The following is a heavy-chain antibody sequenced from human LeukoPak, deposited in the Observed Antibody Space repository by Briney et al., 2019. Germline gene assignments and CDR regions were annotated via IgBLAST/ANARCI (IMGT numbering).Heavy chain of an antibody. V-gene: IGHV4-61*02. CDR2: IYTSGST. J-gene: IGHJ6*02. D-gene: IGHD6-13*01. CDR1: GGSISSGSYY. Sequence: KASETLSLTCTVSGGSISSGSYYWRWIRQPAGKGLEWIGRIYTSGSTNYNPSLNSRVTISVDTSKNQFSLKLSSVTAADTAVYYCARDRRIAAAATGYYYGMDVWGQGTTVTVSS. CDR3: ARDRRIAAAATGYYYGMDV.